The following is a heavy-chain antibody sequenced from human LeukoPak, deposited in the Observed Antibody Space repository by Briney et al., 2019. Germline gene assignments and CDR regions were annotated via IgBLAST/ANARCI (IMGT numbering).Heavy chain of an antibody. CDR1: GFTFSNSA. J-gene: IGHJ4*02. CDR3: AKGPSTWDF. D-gene: IGHD2/OR15-2a*01. Sequence: GGSLSLSRAASGFTFSNSAMSWVRQAPRKGLEWVSAITASGDTTYYADSVRGRFTISRDNSKNTLYLQMSSLRAEDTAVYYCAKGPSTWDFWGQGALVTVSS. CDR2: ITASGDTT. V-gene: IGHV3-23*01.